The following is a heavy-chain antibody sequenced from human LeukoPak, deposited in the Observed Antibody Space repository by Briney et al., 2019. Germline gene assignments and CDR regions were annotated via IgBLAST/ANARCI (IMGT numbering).Heavy chain of an antibody. CDR2: IWYDGSNK. CDR3: ARRAYCSGGSCPGAFDI. J-gene: IGHJ3*02. Sequence: GGSLRLSCAASGFAFSTFAMYWVRQAPGKGLEWVAVIWYDGSNKYYADSVKGRFTISRDNSKNTLYLQMNSLRAEDTAVYYCARRAYCSGGSCPGAFDIWGQGTMVTVSS. CDR1: GFAFSTFA. V-gene: IGHV3-33*01. D-gene: IGHD2-15*01.